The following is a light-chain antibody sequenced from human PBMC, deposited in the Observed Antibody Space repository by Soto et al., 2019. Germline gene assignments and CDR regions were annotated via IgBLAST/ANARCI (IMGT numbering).Light chain of an antibody. CDR1: QSVSIN. CDR2: GAS. CDR3: QQYNNWPQT. Sequence: ETVMTQSPGTLSVSLGERATLSCMASQSVSINLAWYQQKPGQAPRLLIYGASTRATGIPARFSGSGSGTEFTLSINSLQSEDFAVYYCQQYNNWPQTFGQGTKVDI. J-gene: IGKJ1*01. V-gene: IGKV3-15*01.